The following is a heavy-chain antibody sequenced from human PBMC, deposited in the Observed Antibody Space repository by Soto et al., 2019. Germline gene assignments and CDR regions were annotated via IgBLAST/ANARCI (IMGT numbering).Heavy chain of an antibody. Sequence: SGPTLVNPTQTLTLTCSFSGFSLRTSGVGVGWIRQHPGKALEWLGFIYWNDDKRYSPSLKSMLTITKDTSKNQVVLTMTNMDPVDTATYYCAKSGSSGWYGWFDPWGQGTLVTVSS. CDR1: GFSLRTSGVG. CDR2: IYWNDDK. J-gene: IGHJ5*02. V-gene: IGHV2-5*01. CDR3: AKSGSSGWYGWFDP. D-gene: IGHD6-19*01.